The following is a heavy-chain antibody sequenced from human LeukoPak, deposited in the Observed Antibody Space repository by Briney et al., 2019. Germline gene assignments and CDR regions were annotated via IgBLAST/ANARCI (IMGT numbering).Heavy chain of an antibody. CDR1: GFTFSSYG. Sequence: PGGSLRLSCAASGFTFSSYGMHWVRQAPGKGLEWVALIWYDGSNRYYTDSVKGRLTISRDNSKNTLYLQMNSLRAEDTAVYYCAKSVGTYCFDHWGQGALVTVSS. V-gene: IGHV3-33*06. CDR3: AKSVGTYCFDH. D-gene: IGHD7-27*01. CDR2: IWYDGSNR. J-gene: IGHJ4*02.